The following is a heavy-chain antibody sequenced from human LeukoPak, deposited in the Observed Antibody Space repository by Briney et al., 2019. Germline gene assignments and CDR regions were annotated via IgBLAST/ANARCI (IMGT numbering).Heavy chain of an antibody. Sequence: PGGSLRLSCAASGFTFSSYSMNWVRQAPGKGLEWVSSISGSSTYIDYADSVKGRFTISRDNAKNALYLQMNSLRAEDTAVYYCARDNGNKYYFDYWGQGTLVTVSS. V-gene: IGHV3-21*04. CDR2: ISGSSTYI. CDR1: GFTFSSYS. J-gene: IGHJ4*02. D-gene: IGHD2-8*01. CDR3: ARDNGNKYYFDY.